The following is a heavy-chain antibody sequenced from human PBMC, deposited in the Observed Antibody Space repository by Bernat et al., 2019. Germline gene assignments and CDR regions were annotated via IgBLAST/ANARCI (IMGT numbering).Heavy chain of an antibody. D-gene: IGHD6-19*01. CDR3: SYSGWNDY. V-gene: IGHV3-48*03. CDR1: GSTFSSYG. Sequence: EVQLLESGGGLVQPGGSLRLSCAASGSTFSSYGMNWVRQAPGKGLEWVSYITGSSSTVYYADSVKGRFTISRDNAKNSLSLQMNSLKTEDTAVYYCSYSGWNDYWGQGTLVTVSS. J-gene: IGHJ4*02. CDR2: ITGSSSTV.